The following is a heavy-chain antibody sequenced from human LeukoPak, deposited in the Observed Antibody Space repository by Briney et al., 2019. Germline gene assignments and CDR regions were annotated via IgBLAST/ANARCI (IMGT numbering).Heavy chain of an antibody. CDR1: GFTFSSYA. J-gene: IGHJ3*02. V-gene: IGHV3-30*14. D-gene: IGHD1-26*01. CDR2: ISYDGGNK. Sequence: GGSLRLSCAASGFTFSSYAMHWVRQAPGKGLEWVAVISYDGGNKYYADSVKGRFTISRDNSKNTLYLQMNSLRAEDTAVYYCASLSGSYYSTDAFDIWGQGTMVTVSS. CDR3: ASLSGSYYSTDAFDI.